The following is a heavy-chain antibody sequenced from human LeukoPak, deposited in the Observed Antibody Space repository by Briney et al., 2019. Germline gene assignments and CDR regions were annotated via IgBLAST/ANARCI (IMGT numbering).Heavy chain of an antibody. J-gene: IGHJ4*02. Sequence: GASVKVSCKASGYTFTGYYMHWVRQAPGQGLEWMGWINPNSGGTNYAQKFQGRVTMTRDTSISTAYMELSRLRSDDAAVYYCARDKEDIVLMVYARLDYWGQGTLVTVSS. V-gene: IGHV1-2*02. CDR3: ARDKEDIVLMVYARLDY. CDR2: INPNSGGT. D-gene: IGHD2-8*01. CDR1: GYTFTGYY.